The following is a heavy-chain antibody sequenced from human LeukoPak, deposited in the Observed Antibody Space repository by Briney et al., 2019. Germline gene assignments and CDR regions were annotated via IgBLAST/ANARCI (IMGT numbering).Heavy chain of an antibody. CDR3: ARTRKVEMATINWFDP. V-gene: IGHV4-34*01. CDR2: INHSGST. Sequence: PSETLSLTCAVYGGSFSGYYWSWIRQPPGKGLEWIGEINHSGSTNYNPSLKSRVTISVDTSKNQFSLKLSSVTAADTAVYYCARTRKVEMATINWFDPWGQGTLVTVSS. CDR1: GGSFSGYY. D-gene: IGHD5-24*01. J-gene: IGHJ5*02.